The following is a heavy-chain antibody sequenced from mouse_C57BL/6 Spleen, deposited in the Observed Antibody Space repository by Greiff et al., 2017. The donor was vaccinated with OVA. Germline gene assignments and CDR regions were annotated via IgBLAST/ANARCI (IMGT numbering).Heavy chain of an antibody. CDR3: TRVGDYGSYYFDY. D-gene: IGHD2-4*01. V-gene: IGHV5-9-1*02. CDR2: ISSGGDYI. Sequence: DVMLVESGEGLVKPGGSLKLSCAASGFTFSSYAMSWVRQTPEKRLEWVAYISSGGDYIYYADTVKGRFTISRDNARNTLYLQMSSLKSEDTAMYYRTRVGDYGSYYFDYWGQGTTLTVSS. CDR1: GFTFSSYA. J-gene: IGHJ2*01.